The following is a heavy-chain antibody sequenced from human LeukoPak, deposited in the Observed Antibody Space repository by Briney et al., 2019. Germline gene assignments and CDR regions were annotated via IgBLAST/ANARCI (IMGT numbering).Heavy chain of an antibody. D-gene: IGHD4-23*01. CDR1: GFTFHNYE. CDR2: IDARSTTI. CDR3: ARDPYGGVSDTFDI. V-gene: IGHV3-48*03. J-gene: IGHJ3*02. Sequence: GGSLRLSCTASGFTFHNYEMNWVRQAPGKGLECLAFIDARSTTIYYADSVKGRFTISRDNAKNSLYLQMNNLRVEDTAVYYCARDPYGGVSDTFDIWGQGTVVTVSS.